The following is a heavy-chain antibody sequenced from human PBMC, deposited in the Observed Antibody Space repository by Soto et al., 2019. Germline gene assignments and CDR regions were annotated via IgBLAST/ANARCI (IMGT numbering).Heavy chain of an antibody. J-gene: IGHJ4*02. CDR3: RPGHYSDY. CDR1: GFTFSRLW. V-gene: IGHV3-7*01. CDR2: IKEDGSEK. Sequence: LRLSCVDSGFTFSRLWLSWVRQAPGKGLEWVAKIKEDGSEKYYVDSVKGRFTISRDNAKSSVYLQMNSLRVEDTAVYFCRPGHYSDYWGQGIPVTVSS.